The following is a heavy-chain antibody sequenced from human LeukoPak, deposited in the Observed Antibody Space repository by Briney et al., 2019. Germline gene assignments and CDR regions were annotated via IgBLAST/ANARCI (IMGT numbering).Heavy chain of an antibody. CDR1: GFTYFNYG. CDR2: ISGGGGST. Sequence: GGSLRLSCAASGFTYFNYGMNWVRQAPGKGLEWVSGISGGGGSTYYADSAKGRFTISRDNSKNMLYLQMNSLRAVDTAVYYCARSGELAVAARGHMDVWGKGTTVTISS. CDR3: ARSGELAVAARGHMDV. D-gene: IGHD6-19*01. V-gene: IGHV3-23*01. J-gene: IGHJ6*03.